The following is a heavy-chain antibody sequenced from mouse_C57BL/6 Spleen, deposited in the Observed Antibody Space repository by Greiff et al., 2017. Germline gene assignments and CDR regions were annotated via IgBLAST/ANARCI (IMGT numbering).Heavy chain of an antibody. D-gene: IGHD2-3*01. CDR2: IYPGDGDT. V-gene: IGHV1-82*01. CDR3: ARGDGYYGYFDV. J-gene: IGHJ1*03. CDR1: GYAFSSSW. Sequence: VKLMESGPELVKPGASVKISCKASGYAFSSSWMNWVKQRPGKGLEWIGRIYPGDGDTNYNGKFKGKATLTADKSSSTAYMQLSSLTSEDSAVYFCARGDGYYGYFDVWGTGTTVTVSS.